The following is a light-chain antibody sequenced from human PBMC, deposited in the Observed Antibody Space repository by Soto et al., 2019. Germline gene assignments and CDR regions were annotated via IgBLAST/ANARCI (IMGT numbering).Light chain of an antibody. CDR3: QESYSSPFT. J-gene: IGKJ3*01. CDR2: KAS. CDR1: QSISTS. Sequence: DIQMTQSPSTLSAFVGDRVTITCRASQSISTSLAWFQQKPGKAPKLLIYKASSLESGVPSRFSGSGSGTGLTLTISNLQPEYFATYYCQESYSSPFTIGPGTRVDVK. V-gene: IGKV1-5*03.